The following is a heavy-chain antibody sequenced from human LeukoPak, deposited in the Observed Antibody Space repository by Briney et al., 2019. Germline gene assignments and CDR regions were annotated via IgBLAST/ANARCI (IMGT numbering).Heavy chain of an antibody. CDR3: VKGTDSRYYDILTGYPFDY. CDR1: RLTFSSYA. D-gene: IGHD3-9*01. V-gene: IGHV3-64D*06. CDR2: ISSIGGST. Sequence: GGSLRLSCSASRLTFSSYAMHWVRQAPGKGLEYVSAISSIGGSTYYADSVKGRFTISRDNSKNTLYLQMSSLRAEDTAVYYCVKGTDSRYYDILTGYPFDYWGQGTLVTVSS. J-gene: IGHJ4*02.